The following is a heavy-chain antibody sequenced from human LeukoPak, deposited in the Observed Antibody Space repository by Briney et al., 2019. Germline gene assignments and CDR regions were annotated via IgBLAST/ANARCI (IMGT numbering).Heavy chain of an antibody. Sequence: GASVKVSCKASGYTFTGYYMHWVRQAPGQGLEWMGWINPNSGGTNYAQKFQGRVTMTRDTSISTAYTELRSLRSDDTAVYYCARDLGPVATILFVFDYWGQGTLVTVSS. CDR2: INPNSGGT. CDR3: ARDLGPVATILFVFDY. D-gene: IGHD5-12*01. CDR1: GYTFTGYY. J-gene: IGHJ4*02. V-gene: IGHV1-2*02.